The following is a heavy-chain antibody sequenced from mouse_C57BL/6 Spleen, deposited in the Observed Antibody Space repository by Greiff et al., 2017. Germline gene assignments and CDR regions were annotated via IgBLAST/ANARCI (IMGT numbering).Heavy chain of an antibody. CDR2: ISDGGSYT. CDR3: ARDREIYAY. V-gene: IGHV5-4*01. D-gene: IGHD3-1*01. J-gene: IGHJ3*01. CDR1: GFTFSSYA. Sequence: DVQLVESGGGLVKPGGSLKLSCAASGFTFSSYAMSWVRQTPEKRLEWVATISDGGSYTYYPDNVKGRFTISRDNAKNNLYLQMSHLKSEDTAMYYCARDREIYAYWGQGTLVTVSA.